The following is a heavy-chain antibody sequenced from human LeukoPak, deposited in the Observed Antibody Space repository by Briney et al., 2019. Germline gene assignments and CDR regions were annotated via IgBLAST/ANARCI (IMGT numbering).Heavy chain of an antibody. J-gene: IGHJ3*02. V-gene: IGHV1-69*13. CDR2: IIPIFGTA. D-gene: IGHD3-3*01. CDR1: GGTFSSYA. CDR3: ARGSVTIFGVVYDAFDI. Sequence: SVKDSCKASGGTFSSYAISWVRQAPGQGLEWMGGIIPIFGTANYAQKFQGRVTITADESTSTAYMELSSLRSEDTAVYYCARGSVTIFGVVYDAFDIWGQGTMVTVSS.